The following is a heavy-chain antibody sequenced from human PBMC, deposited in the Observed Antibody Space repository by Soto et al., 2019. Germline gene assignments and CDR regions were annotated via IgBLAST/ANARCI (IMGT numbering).Heavy chain of an antibody. V-gene: IGHV4-39*01. J-gene: IGHJ6*02. D-gene: IGHD3-3*01. CDR3: ARQILYDFWSGNLDV. CDR2: IYYSGST. Sequence: SETLSLTCTVSGGSISSSSYYWGWIRQPPGKGLEWIGSIYYSGSTYYNPSLKSRVTISVDTSKNQFSLKLSSVTAADTAVYYCARQILYDFWSGNLDVWGQGTTVTVSS. CDR1: GGSISSSSYY.